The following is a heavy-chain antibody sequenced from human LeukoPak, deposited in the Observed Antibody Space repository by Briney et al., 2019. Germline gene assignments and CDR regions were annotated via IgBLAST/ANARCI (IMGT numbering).Heavy chain of an antibody. CDR3: TREWKGIHAYYYTLDV. V-gene: IGHV3-49*04. D-gene: IGHD1-1*01. Sequence: GGSLRLSCTTSGFTFGDYGMSWVRQAPGKGLEWIGFIRSRPYGGTIDYAASVKGRFTISRDDSKSIAYLQMNSLKTEDTAVYYCTREWKGIHAYYYTLDVWGQGTTVTVSS. J-gene: IGHJ6*02. CDR1: GFTFGDYG. CDR2: IRSRPYGGTI.